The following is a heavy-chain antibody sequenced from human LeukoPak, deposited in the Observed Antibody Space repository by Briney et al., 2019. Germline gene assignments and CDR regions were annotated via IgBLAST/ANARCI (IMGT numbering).Heavy chain of an antibody. Sequence: GESLKISCKGSGYSFTSYWIGWVRQMPGKGLEWMGIIYTCDSDTRYSPSFQGQVTISADKSISTAYLQWSSLKASDTAMYYCARHLTYYDILTGYYPPYYFDYWGQGTLVTVSS. V-gene: IGHV5-51*01. CDR3: ARHLTYYDILTGYYPPYYFDY. D-gene: IGHD3-9*01. J-gene: IGHJ4*02. CDR2: IYTCDSDT. CDR1: GYSFTSYW.